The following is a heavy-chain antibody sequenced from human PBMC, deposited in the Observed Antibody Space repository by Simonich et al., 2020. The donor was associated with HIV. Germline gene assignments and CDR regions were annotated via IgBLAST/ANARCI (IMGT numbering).Heavy chain of an antibody. Sequence: QVQLQQWGAGLLKPSETLSLTCAVYGGSFSGYYWSWIRQPPGKGLEWIGEINHSGSNNYNPSLKSRFTRSVDTSKTQFSLKLSSVTAADTAVYFCARATTTVVKSRPHYFDYWGQGILVTVSS. CDR2: INHSGSN. V-gene: IGHV4-34*01. J-gene: IGHJ4*02. CDR3: ARATTTVVKSRPHYFDY. D-gene: IGHD4-17*01. CDR1: GGSFSGYY.